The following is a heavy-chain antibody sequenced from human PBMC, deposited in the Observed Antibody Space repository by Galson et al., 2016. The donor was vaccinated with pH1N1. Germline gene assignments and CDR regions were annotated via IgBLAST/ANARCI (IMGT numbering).Heavy chain of an antibody. CDR2: VNPGGSTI. J-gene: IGHJ3*02. D-gene: IGHD4-17*01. CDR1: GSSFTSQW. CDR3: AGQNDFGDYRGDAFDS. Sequence: QSGAEVKKPGESLKISCKASGSSFTSQWIAWVRQVPGKGLEWVGVVNPGGSTIRYSPPFQGQVTISSDKSINIAYLQWIRLRAPDTATYYCAGQNDFGDYRGDAFDSGGQGTVVIVSS. V-gene: IGHV5-51*03.